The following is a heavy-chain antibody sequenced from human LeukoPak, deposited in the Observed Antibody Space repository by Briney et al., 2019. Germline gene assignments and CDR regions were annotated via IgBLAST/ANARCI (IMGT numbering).Heavy chain of an antibody. CDR2: IYNNGNT. J-gene: IGHJ4*02. Sequence: GGSLRLSCAASGITVSSDYMTWVRQAPGKGPEWVSLIYNNGNTYYADSVRGRFTISRDNSKNTLYLQMNSLRAEDTAMYYCTRGIGRSWSLDNWGQGTLVTVSS. V-gene: IGHV3-53*01. CDR3: TRGIGRSWSLDN. D-gene: IGHD3-10*01. CDR1: GITVSSDY.